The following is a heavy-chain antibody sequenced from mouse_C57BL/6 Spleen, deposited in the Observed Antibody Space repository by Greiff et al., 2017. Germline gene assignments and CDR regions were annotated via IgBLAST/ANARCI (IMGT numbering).Heavy chain of an antibody. Sequence: QVQLQQPGAELVKPGASVKMSCKASGYTFTSYWIPWVKQRPGQGLEWIGDIYPGSGSTNYNEKFKSKATLTVDTSSSTAYMQLSSLTSEDSAVYDCARPLDYWYAMDYWGQGTSVTVSS. V-gene: IGHV1-55*01. CDR3: ARPLDYWYAMDY. D-gene: IGHD1-1*01. CDR2: IYPGSGST. CDR1: GYTFTSYW. J-gene: IGHJ4*01.